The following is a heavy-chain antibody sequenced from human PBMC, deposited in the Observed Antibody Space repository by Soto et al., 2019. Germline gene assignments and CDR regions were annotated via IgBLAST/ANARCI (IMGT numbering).Heavy chain of an antibody. CDR3: ANSDARSGLDY. Sequence: QVQLVQSGAEVKKPGASVKVSCKASGYTFTSYYMHWVRQAPGQGLEWMGIINLSGGSTSYAQKFQGRVTMTRDTSTSTVYMELSSLRSEDTAVYYCANSDARSGLDYWGQGTLVTVSS. CDR2: INLSGGST. D-gene: IGHD3-3*01. V-gene: IGHV1-46*01. CDR1: GYTFTSYY. J-gene: IGHJ4*02.